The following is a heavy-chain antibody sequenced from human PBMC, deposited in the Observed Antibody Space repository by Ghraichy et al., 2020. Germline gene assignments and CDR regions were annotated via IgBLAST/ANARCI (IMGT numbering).Heavy chain of an antibody. Sequence: SETLSLTCAVYGGSFSGYYWTWIRQPPGKGLEWIGEINHSGSTNYNPSLKSRFAISVDTSKNQSSLKLTSVTAADTAVYYCARGYFSSTSCYAYWGQGTLVTVSS. J-gene: IGHJ4*02. CDR2: INHSGST. V-gene: IGHV4-34*01. CDR1: GGSFSGYY. D-gene: IGHD2-2*01. CDR3: ARGYFSSTSCYAY.